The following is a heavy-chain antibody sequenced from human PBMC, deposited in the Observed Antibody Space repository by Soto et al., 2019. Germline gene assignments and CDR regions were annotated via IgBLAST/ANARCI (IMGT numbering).Heavy chain of an antibody. CDR3: ARCSTGPNWFDP. Sequence: SVKVSCKASGGTYSSYTFSWVRQAPGQGLQWMGGIIAIFGKADYSQKFQGRVSITADKSTSTAYMELSSLRSEDTAVYYCARCSTGPNWFDPWGQGTLVTVSS. CDR1: GGTYSSYT. D-gene: IGHD2-8*02. J-gene: IGHJ5*02. CDR2: IIAIFGKA. V-gene: IGHV1-69*06.